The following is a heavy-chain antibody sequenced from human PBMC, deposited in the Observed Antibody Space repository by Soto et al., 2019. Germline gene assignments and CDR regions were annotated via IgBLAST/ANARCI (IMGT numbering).Heavy chain of an antibody. CDR3: AKYRTGSRDGYKGGAKDT. D-gene: IGHD5-12*01. Sequence: PGGSLRLSCAASGFTFSSYAMSWVRQAPGKGLEWVSAISGSGGSTYYADSVKGRFTISRDNSKNTLYLQMNSLRAEDTAVYYCAKYRTGSRDGYKGGAKDTWGQGTLVTVSS. V-gene: IGHV3-23*01. CDR2: ISGSGGST. J-gene: IGHJ4*02. CDR1: GFTFSSYA.